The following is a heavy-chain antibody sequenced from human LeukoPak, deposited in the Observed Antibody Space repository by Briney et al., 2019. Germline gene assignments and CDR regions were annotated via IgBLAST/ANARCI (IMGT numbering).Heavy chain of an antibody. D-gene: IGHD5-18*01. Sequence: PGGSLRLSCAASGFTFSSYSMNWVRQAPGKGLEWVSYISSRSSTIYYADSVKGRFTISRDNAKNTLYLQMNSLRVEDTAVYYCARTYNYGFHYWGQGTLVTVSS. CDR1: GFTFSSYS. CDR3: ARTYNYGFHY. V-gene: IGHV3-48*01. CDR2: ISSRSSTI. J-gene: IGHJ4*02.